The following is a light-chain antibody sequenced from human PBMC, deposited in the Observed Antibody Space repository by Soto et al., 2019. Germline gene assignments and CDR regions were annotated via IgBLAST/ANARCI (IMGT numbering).Light chain of an antibody. CDR2: GAS. V-gene: IGKV3-20*01. CDR1: QSVSSSY. CDR3: QQYGSSPPWT. J-gene: IGKJ1*01. Sequence: EIVLTQSPGTLSLSPRERATLSCRASQSVSSSYLAWYQQKPGQAPRLLIYGASSRATGIPDRFSGSGSGTDFPLTISRLEPEDFAVYYCQQYGSSPPWTFGQGTKVEIK.